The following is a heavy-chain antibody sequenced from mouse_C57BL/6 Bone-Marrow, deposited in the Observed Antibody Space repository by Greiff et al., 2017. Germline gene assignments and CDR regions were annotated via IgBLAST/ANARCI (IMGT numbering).Heavy chain of an antibody. CDR2: IDPSDSYT. CDR1: GYTFTSYW. D-gene: IGHD2-4*01. V-gene: IGHV1-69*01. CDR3: AREDYDRDAMDY. J-gene: IGHJ4*01. Sequence: QVQLQQPGAELVMPGASVKLSCKASGYTFTSYWMHWVKQRPGQGLEWIGEIDPSDSYTNYNQKFKGKSTLTVDKSSSTAYMQLSSLTSEDSAVYYCAREDYDRDAMDYWGQGTSVTVSS.